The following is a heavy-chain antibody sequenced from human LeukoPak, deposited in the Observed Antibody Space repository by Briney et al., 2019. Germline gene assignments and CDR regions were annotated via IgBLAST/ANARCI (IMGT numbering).Heavy chain of an antibody. CDR2: IIPIFGTA. J-gene: IGHJ4*02. Sequence: GASVKVSCKASGGTFCSYAISWVRQAPGQGLEWMGGIIPIFGTANYAQKFQGRVTITADESTSTAYMELSSLRSEDTAVYYCARDRRDYDILTGYSYYFDYWGQGTLVTVSS. CDR3: ARDRRDYDILTGYSYYFDY. CDR1: GGTFCSYA. V-gene: IGHV1-69*13. D-gene: IGHD3-9*01.